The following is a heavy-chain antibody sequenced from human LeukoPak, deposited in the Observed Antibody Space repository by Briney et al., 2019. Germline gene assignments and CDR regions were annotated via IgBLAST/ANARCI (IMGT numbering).Heavy chain of an antibody. D-gene: IGHD6-13*01. Sequence: GGSLRLSCAASGFTFSSYGKHWVRQAPGKGLEWVAVISYDGSNKYYADSVKGRFTISRDNSKNTLYLQMNSLRAEDTAVYYCANLDKRSSAAGTFWGQGTLVTVSS. CDR3: ANLDKRSSAAGTF. CDR2: ISYDGSNK. CDR1: GFTFSSYG. V-gene: IGHV3-30*18. J-gene: IGHJ4*02.